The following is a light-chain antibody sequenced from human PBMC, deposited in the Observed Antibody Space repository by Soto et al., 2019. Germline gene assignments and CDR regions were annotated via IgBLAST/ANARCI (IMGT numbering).Light chain of an antibody. J-gene: IGKJ5*01. V-gene: IGKV3-20*01. Sequence: EIVLTQSPGTLSLSPGERATLSCRASQSVSSSYLAWYQQKPGQAPRLLIYGASSRATGIPDRFSGSGSGKDFTFTFSRLEPEDFAVYYCQQYGSSPLTLGQGTRLKFK. CDR3: QQYGSSPLT. CDR2: GAS. CDR1: QSVSSSY.